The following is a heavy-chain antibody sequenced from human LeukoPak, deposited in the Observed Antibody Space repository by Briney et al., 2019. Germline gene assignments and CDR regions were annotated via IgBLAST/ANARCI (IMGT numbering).Heavy chain of an antibody. V-gene: IGHV3-48*03. Sequence: GGSLTLSCAASGFTFSSYEMNWVRQAPGQWLEWVSYISSSGSTIYYADSVEGRFTISRDNAKNSLYLQTNSLIAEDTAVYYCAAATTVDYYGMDVGGQGETVTVSS. D-gene: IGHD1-1*01. CDR1: GFTFSSYE. J-gene: IGHJ6*02. CDR2: ISSSGSTI. CDR3: AAATTVDYYGMDV.